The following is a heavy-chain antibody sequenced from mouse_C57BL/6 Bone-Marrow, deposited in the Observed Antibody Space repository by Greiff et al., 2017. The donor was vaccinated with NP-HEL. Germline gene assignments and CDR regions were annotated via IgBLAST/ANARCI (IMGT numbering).Heavy chain of an antibody. CDR1: GYTFTSYW. J-gene: IGHJ3*01. CDR2: IHPSDSDK. Sequence: QVQLKQPGAELVKPGASVKVSCKASGYTFTSYWMHWVKQRPGQGLEWIGRIHPSDSDKNYNQKFKGKATLTVDKSSSTAYMQLSSLTSEDSAVYYCHIYDGYYENAWFAYWGQGTLVTVSA. V-gene: IGHV1-74*01. D-gene: IGHD2-3*01. CDR3: HIYDGYYENAWFAY.